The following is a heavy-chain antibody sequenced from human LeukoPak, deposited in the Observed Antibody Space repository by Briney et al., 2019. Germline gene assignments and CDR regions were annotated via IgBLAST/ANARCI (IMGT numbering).Heavy chain of an antibody. V-gene: IGHV4-59*01. CDR3: ARDRLDRGFDY. CDR1: GGSIGSYY. Sequence: PSETLSLTCTVSGGSIGSYYWSWIRQPPGKGLEWIGYIYYSGSTNYNPSLKSRVTISVDTSKNQFSLKLSSVTAADTAVYYCARDRLDRGFDYWGQGTLVTVSS. J-gene: IGHJ4*02. CDR2: IYYSGST. D-gene: IGHD6-19*01.